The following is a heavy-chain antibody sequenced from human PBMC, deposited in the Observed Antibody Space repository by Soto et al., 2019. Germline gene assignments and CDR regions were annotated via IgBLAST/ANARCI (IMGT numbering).Heavy chain of an antibody. D-gene: IGHD6-19*01. CDR2: VNTDETRT. V-gene: IGHV3-74*01. CDR1: GFTFSSYW. J-gene: IGHJ4*02. CDR3: ARVLNGQWYFDY. Sequence: EVQLVESGGGLAQPGGSLRLSCGASGFTFSSYWMHWVRQTPGKGLVWVARVNTDETRTSYADSVKGRFTVSRDNAKNTLYLQMNSLRAEDTAVYYCARVLNGQWYFDYWGQGTQVTVSS.